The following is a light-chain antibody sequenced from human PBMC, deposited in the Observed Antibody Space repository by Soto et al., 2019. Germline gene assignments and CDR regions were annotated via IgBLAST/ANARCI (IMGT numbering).Light chain of an antibody. J-gene: IGKJ1*01. Sequence: DVQMTQSPSTLSASVGDRVTITCRASQSIDTWLAWYQQKPGKAPRLLIYDAVDLESGVPSRFSGSGSGTEFSLTINGLQTDDIATYYCQQYNSYPWTFGQGTKVDIK. V-gene: IGKV1-5*01. CDR1: QSIDTW. CDR3: QQYNSYPWT. CDR2: DAV.